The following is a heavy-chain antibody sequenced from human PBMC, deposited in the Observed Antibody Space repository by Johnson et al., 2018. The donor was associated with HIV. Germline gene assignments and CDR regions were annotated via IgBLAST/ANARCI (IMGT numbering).Heavy chain of an antibody. J-gene: IGHJ3*02. D-gene: IGHD3-22*01. CDR2: ISGSGGST. CDR3: ARERNMIVVDDDAFDI. Sequence: VLLAESGGGLVQPGGSLRLSCAASGFTFSSYAMSWVRQAPGKGLEWVSAISGSGGSTYYADSVKGRFTISRDNSKNTLHLQMNSLRPEDTAVYYCARERNMIVVDDDAFDIWGQGTMVTVSS. CDR1: GFTFSSYA. V-gene: IGHV3-23*04.